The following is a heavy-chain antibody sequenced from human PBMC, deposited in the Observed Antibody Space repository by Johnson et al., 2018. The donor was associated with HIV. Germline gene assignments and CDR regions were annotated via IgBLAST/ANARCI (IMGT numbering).Heavy chain of an antibody. CDR3: ARELLGSSSPDAFDI. Sequence: QVQLVESGGGVVQPGRSLRLSCAASGFTFSSYGMHWVRQAPGKGLEWVAVISYDGSNKYYADSVKGRFTISRDNSNNTLYLQMNSLRPEDTALYYCARELLGSSSPDAFDIWGQGTMVTVSS. CDR2: ISYDGSNK. V-gene: IGHV3-30*03. CDR1: GFTFSSYG. J-gene: IGHJ3*02. D-gene: IGHD6-6*01.